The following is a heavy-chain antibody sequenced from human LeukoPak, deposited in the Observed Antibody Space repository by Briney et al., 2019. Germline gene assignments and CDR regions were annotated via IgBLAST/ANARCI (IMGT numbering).Heavy chain of an antibody. J-gene: IGHJ4*02. CDR3: ARGYDILTVFFDY. CDR1: GFIFGTYA. CDR2: ISYDGGNK. D-gene: IGHD3-9*01. V-gene: IGHV3-30-3*01. Sequence: GGSLRLSCAASGFIFGTYAMHWVRQAPGKGLEWVAVISYDGGNKNYADSVKGRFTISRNNSKNTLYLQMNSLRVEDTAVYYCARGYDILTVFFDYWGQGTLVTVSS.